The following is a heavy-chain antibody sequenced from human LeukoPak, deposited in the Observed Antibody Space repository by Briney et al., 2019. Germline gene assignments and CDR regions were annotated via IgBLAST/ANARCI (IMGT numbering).Heavy chain of an antibody. J-gene: IGHJ3*02. CDR1: GYSFTSYW. V-gene: IGHV5-51*01. D-gene: IGHD3-3*01. CDR3: ARTLGRFLEWTRAFDI. CDR2: IYPGDSDT. Sequence: GESLKISCKGSGYSFTSYWIGWVRQMPGKGLEWMGIIYPGDSDTGYSPSFQGQVTISADKSISTAYLQWSSLKASDTAMYYCARTLGRFLEWTRAFDIWGQGTMVTVSS.